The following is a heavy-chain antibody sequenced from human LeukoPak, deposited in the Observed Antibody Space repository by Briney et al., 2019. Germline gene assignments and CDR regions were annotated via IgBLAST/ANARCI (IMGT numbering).Heavy chain of an antibody. V-gene: IGHV3-7*01. CDR2: INQDGSGK. D-gene: IGHD1-7*01. J-gene: IGHJ4*02. CDR3: ARMNYVSSGWGAPFDY. CDR1: GFTFSSFW. Sequence: PGGSLRLSCAASGFTFSSFWMSWVRQAPGKGLEWVANINQDGSGKYFVDSVKGRFTISRDNAKNSLYLQMNSLRAEDTAVYYCARMNYVSSGWGAPFDYWGQGTLVTVSS.